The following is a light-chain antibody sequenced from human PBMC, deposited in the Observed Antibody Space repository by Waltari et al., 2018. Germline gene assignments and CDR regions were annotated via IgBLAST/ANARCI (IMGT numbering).Light chain of an antibody. Sequence: SYELTQPFSVSVSPGQTATIIFSGVVLAEKYVRWFQQKPGQAPILILYKDTDRASGIPERFSGSSSGSSVTLTITGALPEDEADYYCHAAAGNIWFFGGGTKLTVL. CDR1: VLAEKY. V-gene: IGLV3-27*01. CDR2: KDT. CDR3: HAAAGNIWF. J-gene: IGLJ3*02.